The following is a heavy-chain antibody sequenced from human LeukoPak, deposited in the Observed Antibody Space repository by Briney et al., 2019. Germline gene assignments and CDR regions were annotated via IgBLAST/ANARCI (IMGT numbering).Heavy chain of an antibody. D-gene: IGHD6-13*01. CDR2: ISAYNGNT. Sequence: ASVKVSCKSSGYTFTSYGISWVRQAPGQGLEWMGWISAYNGNTNYAQKLQGRVTMTTDTSTSTAYMELRSLRSDDTAVYYCARGLMAAADSYYFYKDGWGKGTTVTVSS. CDR1: GYTFTSYG. V-gene: IGHV1-18*01. CDR3: ARGLMAAADSYYFYKDG. J-gene: IGHJ6*03.